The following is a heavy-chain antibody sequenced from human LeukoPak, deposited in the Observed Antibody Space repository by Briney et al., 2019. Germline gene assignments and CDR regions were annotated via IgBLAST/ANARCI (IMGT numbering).Heavy chain of an antibody. CDR3: ARHEEYSYGYRYYGMDV. V-gene: IGHV4-59*08. J-gene: IGHJ6*02. CDR1: GGSIMSYY. CDR2: IYYSGST. D-gene: IGHD5-18*01. Sequence: SETLSLTCTVSGGSIMSYYWSWIRQPPGKGLEWIGYIYYSGSTNYNPSLKSRVTISVDTSKNQFSLKLSSVTAADTAVYYCARHEEYSYGYRYYGMDVWGQGTTVTVSS.